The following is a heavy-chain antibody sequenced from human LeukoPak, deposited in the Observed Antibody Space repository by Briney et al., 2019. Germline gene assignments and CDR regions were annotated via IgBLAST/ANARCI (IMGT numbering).Heavy chain of an antibody. V-gene: IGHV4-38-2*02. Sequence: SETLSLTCTVSGYSISSGYYWGWIRQPPGKGLEWIGSIYHSGSTYYNPSLKSRVTISVDTSKNQFSLKLSPVTAADTAVYYCARQGYDFWSGYYSYWGQGTLVTVSS. CDR3: ARQGYDFWSGYYSY. D-gene: IGHD3-3*01. CDR2: IYHSGST. CDR1: GYSISSGYY. J-gene: IGHJ4*02.